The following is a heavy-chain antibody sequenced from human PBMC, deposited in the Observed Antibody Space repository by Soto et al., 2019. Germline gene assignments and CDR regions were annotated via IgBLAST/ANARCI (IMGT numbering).Heavy chain of an antibody. CDR2: MYTSGST. D-gene: IGHD4-17*01. Sequence: SETLSLTCTVSGGSISNYYWTWIRQPAGKGLEWIGRMYTSGSTNYNPSLKSRVTMSVDTSKNQFSLNLRSVTAADTAVYYCAREGYSDTYSYNHDMDVWGQGTTVTVSS. CDR3: AREGYSDTYSYNHDMDV. J-gene: IGHJ6*02. CDR1: GGSISNYY. V-gene: IGHV4-4*07.